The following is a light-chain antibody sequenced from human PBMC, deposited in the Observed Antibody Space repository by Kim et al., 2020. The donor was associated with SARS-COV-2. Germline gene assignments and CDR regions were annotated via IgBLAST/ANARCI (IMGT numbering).Light chain of an antibody. CDR2: DVS. Sequence: QSITISCTGSSSDVGGYTYVSWYQQHPGKAPKLMIYDVSNRPSGVSNRFSGSKSGNTASLTISGRQAEDEADYYCSSYTGSSTWVFGGGTQLTVL. J-gene: IGLJ3*02. CDR1: SSDVGGYTY. CDR3: SSYTGSSTWV. V-gene: IGLV2-14*03.